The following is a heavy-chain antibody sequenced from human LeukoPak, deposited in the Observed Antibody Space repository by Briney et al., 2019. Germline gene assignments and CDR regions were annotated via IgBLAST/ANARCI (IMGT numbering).Heavy chain of an antibody. J-gene: IGHJ4*02. CDR2: IVVGSGNT. D-gene: IGHD2-2*01. CDR1: GFTFTICA. CDR3: AAGSGTGTAAQPLDY. V-gene: IGHV1-58*02. Sequence: SVTVSCKASGFTFTICAMQWVRQARGQRLEWIGWIVVGSGNTNYAQKFQERVTITRDMSTSTAYMELSSLRSEDTAVYYCAAGSGTGTAAQPLDYWGQGTLVAVSS.